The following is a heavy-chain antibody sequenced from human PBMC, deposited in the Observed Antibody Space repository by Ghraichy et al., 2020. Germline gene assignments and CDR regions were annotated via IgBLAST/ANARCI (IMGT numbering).Heavy chain of an antibody. CDR1: GFTFSQYW. J-gene: IGHJ4*02. CDR2: IQHDGTHT. V-gene: IGHV3-7*05. Sequence: WGSLRLSCAASGFTFSQYWMSWVRQAPGKGLEWVANIQHDGTHTYYVDSVKGRFTISRDNSNNSLFLHMNSLRADDTAVYYCTREGGTFTPSDHNDYWGPGTLVSVSS. D-gene: IGHD2-15*01. CDR3: TREGGTFTPSDHNDY.